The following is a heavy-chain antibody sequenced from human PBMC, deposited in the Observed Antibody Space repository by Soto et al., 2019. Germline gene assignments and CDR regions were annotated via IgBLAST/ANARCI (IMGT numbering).Heavy chain of an antibody. CDR3: ARLSYYYDSSGYCYFDY. CDR2: IYYSGST. Sequence: SETLSLTCTVSGGSISGSSYYWGWIRQPPGKGLEWIGSIYYSGSTYYNPSLKSRVTISVDTSKNQFSLKLSSVTAADTAVYYCARLSYYYDSSGYCYFDYWDQGTLVTVSS. CDR1: GGSISGSSYY. J-gene: IGHJ4*02. V-gene: IGHV4-39*01. D-gene: IGHD3-22*01.